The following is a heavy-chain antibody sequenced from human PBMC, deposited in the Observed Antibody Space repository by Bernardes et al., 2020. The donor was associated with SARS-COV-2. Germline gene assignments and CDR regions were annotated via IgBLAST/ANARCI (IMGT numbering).Heavy chain of an antibody. Sequence: VWSLRLSCAASGFTFSTYSMNWLRQAPGKGLEWVSSISSSSSYIFYADSVRGRFSISRDNAKNSVFLQMNSLRGDDTAVYYCARGGAVTKFVVSEANWFDPWGQGALVIVSS. V-gene: IGHV3-21*01. CDR3: ARGGAVTKFVVSEANWFDP. J-gene: IGHJ5*02. CDR2: ISSSSSYI. D-gene: IGHD3-16*01. CDR1: GFTFSTYS.